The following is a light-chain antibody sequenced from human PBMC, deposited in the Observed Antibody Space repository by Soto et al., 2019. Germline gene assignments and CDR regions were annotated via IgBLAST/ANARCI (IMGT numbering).Light chain of an antibody. Sequence: QSVLTQPPSVSGAPGQRVTISCTGSSSNIGPTYDVHWYQQLPGTAPKLLIYANTNRPSGVPYRFSGSKSGTSASLAITGLQAEDEADYFCQSYDSSLSGYVFGTGTKVTVL. V-gene: IGLV1-40*01. CDR3: QSYDSSLSGYV. CDR2: ANT. J-gene: IGLJ1*01. CDR1: SSNIGPTYD.